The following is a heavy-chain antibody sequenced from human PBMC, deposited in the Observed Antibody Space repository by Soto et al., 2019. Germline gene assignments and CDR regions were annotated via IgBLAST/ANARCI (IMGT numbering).Heavy chain of an antibody. J-gene: IGHJ6*02. V-gene: IGHV3-64D*06. D-gene: IGHD2-21*02. Sequence: PGGSLRLSCAVSGFTFRSYAMHWVRQAPGKGLQYVSAISPFGGSTYYADSVKGRFTLFRDNSKNTLSLQMTSLRAEDTAVYYCVKSQSYCDCDCPPAYYYGLDLWGQGTTVTVSS. CDR2: ISPFGGST. CDR1: GFTFRSYA. CDR3: VKSQSYCDCDCPPAYYYGLDL.